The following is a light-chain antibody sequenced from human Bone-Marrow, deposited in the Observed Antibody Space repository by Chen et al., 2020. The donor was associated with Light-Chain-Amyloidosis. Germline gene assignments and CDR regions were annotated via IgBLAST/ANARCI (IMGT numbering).Light chain of an antibody. V-gene: IGLV4-69*01. CDR1: IGPSNYA. Sequence: QLVVTQSPSPSASLGASLTLTCTLSIGPSNYAVAWHQPQPEKGPRHVMKLNSDGSHNKGDGIPDRFSGSSSGAERYLTISSLQSEDEADYCCQTWGTGIQVFGGGTKLTVL. CDR2: LNSDGSH. CDR3: QTWGTGIQV. J-gene: IGLJ3*02.